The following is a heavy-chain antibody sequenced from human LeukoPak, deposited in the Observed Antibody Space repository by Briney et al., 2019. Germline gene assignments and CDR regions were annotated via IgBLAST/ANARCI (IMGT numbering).Heavy chain of an antibody. CDR1: GGAFSSYA. CDR2: IIPILGIA. D-gene: IGHD2-15*01. CDR3: ANLPSEGYCSGGSCQYYYYYGMDV. J-gene: IGHJ6*02. Sequence: SVKVSCKASGGAFSSYAISWVRQAPGQGLEWMGRIIPILGIANYAQKFQGRVTITADKSTSTAYMELSSLRSEDTAVYYCANLPSEGYCSGGSCQYYYYYGMDVWGQGTTVTVSS. V-gene: IGHV1-69*04.